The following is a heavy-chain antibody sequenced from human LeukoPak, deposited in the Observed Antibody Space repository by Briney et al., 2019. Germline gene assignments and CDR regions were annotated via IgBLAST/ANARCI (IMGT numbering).Heavy chain of an antibody. CDR1: GGTFNSYA. CDR3: ASESLGDGYGVGDYYQYMDV. CDR2: IMPLFGTA. D-gene: IGHD5-24*01. V-gene: IGHV1-69*05. Sequence: GSSVKVSCKASGGTFNSYAISWVRQAPGQGLEWMGGIMPLFGTANYAQEFQGRVTFTTDESASTAYMEVSSLRSEDTAVYYCASESLGDGYGVGDYYQYMDVWGKGTTVTVSS. J-gene: IGHJ6*03.